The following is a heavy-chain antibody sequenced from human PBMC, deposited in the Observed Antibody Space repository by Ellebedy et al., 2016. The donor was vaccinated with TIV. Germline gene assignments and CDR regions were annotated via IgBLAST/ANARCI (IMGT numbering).Heavy chain of an antibody. V-gene: IGHV1-18*01. Sequence: ASVKVSXKASSYTFTSYGISWVRQAPGQGLEWMGWISAYNGNTNYAQKLQGRVTMTTDTSTSTAYMELRSLRSDDTAVYYCARDNSWGSGTYLQFDYWGQGTLVTVSS. CDR2: ISAYNGNT. CDR1: SYTFTSYG. CDR3: ARDNSWGSGTYLQFDY. D-gene: IGHD1-26*01. J-gene: IGHJ4*02.